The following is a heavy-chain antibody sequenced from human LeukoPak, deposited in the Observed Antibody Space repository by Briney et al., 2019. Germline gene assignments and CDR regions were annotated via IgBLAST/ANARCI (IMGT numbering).Heavy chain of an antibody. J-gene: IGHJ4*02. Sequence: GGSLRLSCAASGFTFSSYAMHWVRQAPGKGLEWVAVISYDGSNKYYADSVKGRFTISRDNSKNTLYLQMNSLRAEDTAVYYCAKGPPEYSSGWFSSAYFDYWGQGTLVTVSS. V-gene: IGHV3-30-3*01. CDR1: GFTFSSYA. CDR2: ISYDGSNK. D-gene: IGHD6-19*01. CDR3: AKGPPEYSSGWFSSAYFDY.